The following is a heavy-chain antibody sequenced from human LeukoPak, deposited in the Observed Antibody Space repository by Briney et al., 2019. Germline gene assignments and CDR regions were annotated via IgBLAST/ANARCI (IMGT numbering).Heavy chain of an antibody. CDR2: ISSSSDTI. CDR3: ARDNLAPYWYFDL. CDR1: GFTFSSYS. J-gene: IGHJ2*01. Sequence: PGGSLRLSCAASGFTFSSYSMNWVRKAPGKRLEWVSYISSSSDTIYYADSVKGRFTISRDNAKNSLFLQMNSLRDEDTALYYCARDNLAPYWYFDLWGRGTLVTVSS. D-gene: IGHD1-14*01. V-gene: IGHV3-48*02.